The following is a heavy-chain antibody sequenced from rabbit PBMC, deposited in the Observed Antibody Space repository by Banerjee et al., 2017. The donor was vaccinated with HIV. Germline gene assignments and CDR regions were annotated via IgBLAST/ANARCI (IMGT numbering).Heavy chain of an antibody. V-gene: IGHV1S47*01. CDR1: GSDISSNA. Sequence: QEQLVESGGGLVQPEGSLTLTCKASGSDISSNAMCWVRQAPGKGLELIACIYSSNGDKRYASWVNGRFTISRSTSLNTVDLKVTSLTGADTATYFCARFFPPNSAYYDLWGPGTLVTVS. CDR2: IYSSNGDK. J-gene: IGHJ4*01. D-gene: IGHD1-1*01. CDR3: ARFFPPNSAYYDL.